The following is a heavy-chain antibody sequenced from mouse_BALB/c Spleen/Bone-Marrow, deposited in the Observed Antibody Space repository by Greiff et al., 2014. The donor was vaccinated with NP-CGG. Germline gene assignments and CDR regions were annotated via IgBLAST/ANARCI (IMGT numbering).Heavy chain of an antibody. Sequence: VQLQQSGAELARPGASVKLFCKASGYTFTSYWMQWVKQRPGQGLEWIGAIYPGDGDTRYTQKFKGKATLTADKSSSTAYMQLSSLASEDSAFYYCARDGNYPAWFAYWGQGTLVTVSA. CDR3: ARDGNYPAWFAY. CDR1: GYTFTSYW. D-gene: IGHD2-1*01. CDR2: IYPGDGDT. V-gene: IGHV1-87*01. J-gene: IGHJ3*01.